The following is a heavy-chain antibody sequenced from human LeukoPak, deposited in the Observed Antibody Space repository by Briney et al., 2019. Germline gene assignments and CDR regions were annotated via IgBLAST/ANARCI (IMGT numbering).Heavy chain of an antibody. CDR3: AKEGGGPRVDS. CDR2: ISGSGAKT. V-gene: IGHV3-23*01. CDR1: GFTFSSYA. D-gene: IGHD2-15*01. Sequence: GGSLRLSCAASGFTFSSYAMSWVRQAPGKGLEWVSAISGSGAKTYYADSVRGRFTISRDNSKNALYLQLDSPRAEDTAMYYCAKEGGGPRVDSWGQGTLVTVSS. J-gene: IGHJ4*02.